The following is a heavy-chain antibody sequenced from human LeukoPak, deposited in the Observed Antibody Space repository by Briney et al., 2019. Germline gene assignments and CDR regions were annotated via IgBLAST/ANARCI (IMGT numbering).Heavy chain of an antibody. CDR3: ASLATYDSSGYFDPFDY. J-gene: IGHJ4*02. Sequence: GALRLSCAASGFTFSSYAMSWVRQAPGKGLEWVSAISGSGGSTYYADSVKGRFTISRDNSKNTLYLQMNSLRAEDTAVYYCASLATYDSSGYFDPFDYWGQGTLVTVSS. CDR2: ISGSGGST. D-gene: IGHD3-22*01. CDR1: GFTFSSYA. V-gene: IGHV3-23*01.